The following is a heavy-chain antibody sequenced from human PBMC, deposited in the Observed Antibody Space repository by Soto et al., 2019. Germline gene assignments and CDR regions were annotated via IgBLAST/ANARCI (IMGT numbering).Heavy chain of an antibody. CDR1: EYTFGAYY. D-gene: IGHD1-1*01. V-gene: IGHV1-2*02. CDR2: INTNSGGT. J-gene: IGHJ4*02. Sequence: ASVKVSCKASEYTFGAYYIHWVRQAPGQGREWMGWINTNSGGTNYARKSQGRVTMTWDTSIKTGYMELSSLRSDDTAVYYCARAPFPHGTGHYRYYFASWGQGTPVTVSS. CDR3: ARAPFPHGTGHYRYYFAS.